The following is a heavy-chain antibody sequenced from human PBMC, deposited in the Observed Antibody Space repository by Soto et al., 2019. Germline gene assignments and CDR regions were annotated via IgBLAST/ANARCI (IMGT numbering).Heavy chain of an antibody. CDR2: ISGSGATT. CDR3: VKPGYCIGGSCFFDY. J-gene: IGHJ4*02. CDR1: GFTFSSYV. D-gene: IGHD2-15*01. V-gene: IGHV3-23*01. Sequence: PGGSLRLSCAASGFTFSSYVMSWVRQAPGKGLEWVSAISGSGATTYYADSVKGRFTISRDNSKNTLYLQMNSLRAEDTAVYYCVKPGYCIGGSCFFDYWGQGTMVTVSS.